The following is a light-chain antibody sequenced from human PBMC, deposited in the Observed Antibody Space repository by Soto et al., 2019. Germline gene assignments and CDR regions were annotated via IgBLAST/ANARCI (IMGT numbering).Light chain of an antibody. Sequence: QSALTQPASVSGSPGQSITISCTGTSSDVGGYNYVSWYQQHPGKAPKLMIYEVSNRPSGVSNRFSGSKSGNTASLTISWLQAEDEADYYCSSYTSSSVVFCGGTKLTVL. CDR3: SSYTSSSVV. CDR1: SSDVGGYNY. V-gene: IGLV2-14*01. J-gene: IGLJ2*01. CDR2: EVS.